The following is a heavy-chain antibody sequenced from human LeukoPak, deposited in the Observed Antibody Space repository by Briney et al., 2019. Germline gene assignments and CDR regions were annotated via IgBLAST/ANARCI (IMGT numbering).Heavy chain of an antibody. CDR3: ARGRMVRGVIIWFDP. J-gene: IGHJ5*02. CDR1: GGSISSGDYY. CDR2: IYYSGST. Sequence: SETLSLTCTVSGGSISSGDYYWSWIRQPPGTGLEWIGYIYYSGSTYYNPSLKSRVTISVDTSKNQFSLKLSSVTAADTAVYYCARGRMVRGVIIWFDPWGQGTLVTVSS. D-gene: IGHD3-10*01. V-gene: IGHV4-30-4*01.